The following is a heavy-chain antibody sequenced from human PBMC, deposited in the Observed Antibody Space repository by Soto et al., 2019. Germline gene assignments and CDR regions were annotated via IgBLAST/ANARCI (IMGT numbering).Heavy chain of an antibody. CDR2: ISAHNGNT. CDR1: GYTFTSYG. CDR3: ARGRYGEY. J-gene: IGHJ4*02. V-gene: IGHV1-18*01. D-gene: IGHD1-1*01. Sequence: QVHLVQSGAEVKKPGASVKVSCKGSGYTFTSYGITWVRQAPGQGLEWMGWISAHNGNTDYAQKLQGRVTVTRDTSASTSYMELRSLRPDDTGVYYCARGRYGEYWGQGAVVTVSS.